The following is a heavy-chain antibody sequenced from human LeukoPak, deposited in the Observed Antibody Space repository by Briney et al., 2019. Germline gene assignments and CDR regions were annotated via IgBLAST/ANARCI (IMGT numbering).Heavy chain of an antibody. V-gene: IGHV3-23*01. J-gene: IGHJ4*02. CDR1: GFTFSSYN. CDR3: VQDWAWGAFGS. D-gene: IGHD7-27*01. Sequence: GGSLRLSCAASGFTFSSYNMNWVRQAPGKGLEGVSGITSDSRGIYYADSVKGRFTIYRDNSKMTLYLQMDSRGVEDTALYYCVQDWAWGAFGSWGQGTLVTVSS. CDR2: ITSDSRGI.